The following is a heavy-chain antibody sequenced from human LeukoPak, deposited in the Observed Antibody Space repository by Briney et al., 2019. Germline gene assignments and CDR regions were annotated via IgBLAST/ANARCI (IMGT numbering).Heavy chain of an antibody. J-gene: IGHJ5*02. Sequence: GASVKVSCKASGYTFTSYDINWVRQATGQGLEWMGWMNPNSGNTGYAQKFQGRVTMTRNTSISTAYMELSSLRSEDTAVYDCARGGGCSSTSCYTEFDPWGQGTLVTVSS. CDR3: ARGGGCSSTSCYTEFDP. CDR2: MNPNSGNT. V-gene: IGHV1-8*01. D-gene: IGHD2-2*02. CDR1: GYTFTSYD.